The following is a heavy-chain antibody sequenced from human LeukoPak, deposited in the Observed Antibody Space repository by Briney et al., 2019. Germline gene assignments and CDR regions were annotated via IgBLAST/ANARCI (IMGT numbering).Heavy chain of an antibody. CDR2: IKQYGYEK. Sequence: PRRSLRLACAATGFTFISYSMSWVRPPPKEGLDWVANIKQYGYEKYYVDSVKGRLTLSTDNAHKSLYLQMTSLRAEDTAVYYCARGYDFRGGYPGGIDYWGQGTLVTASS. D-gene: IGHD3-3*01. J-gene: IGHJ4*01. V-gene: IGHV3-7*01. CDR1: GFTFISYS. CDR3: ARGYDFRGGYPGGIDY.